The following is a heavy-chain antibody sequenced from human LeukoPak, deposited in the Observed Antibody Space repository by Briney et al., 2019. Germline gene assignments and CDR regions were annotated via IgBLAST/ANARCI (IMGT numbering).Heavy chain of an antibody. Sequence: GGSLRLSCAASGFTFSSYGMHWVRQAPGKGLEWVAFIRYDGSNKYYADSVKGRFTISRDNSKNTLYLQMNSLRAEDTALYYCASSYGGNSKAWAYWGQGTLVTVSS. CDR1: GFTFSSYG. D-gene: IGHD4-23*01. CDR3: ASSYGGNSKAWAY. J-gene: IGHJ4*02. CDR2: IRYDGSNK. V-gene: IGHV3-30*02.